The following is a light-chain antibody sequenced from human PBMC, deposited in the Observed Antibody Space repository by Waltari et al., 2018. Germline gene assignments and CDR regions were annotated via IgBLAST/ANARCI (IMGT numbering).Light chain of an antibody. J-gene: IGLJ3*02. CDR2: DTT. CDR3: VLSMGSGIWV. Sequence: QTVVPQAPSFSVSPGATVTLTCGLSAGSVSATYYPSWYQQAPGQAPRTPIFDTTPRSSGVPDRFSGSILDNKAALTITGAQADDESDYYCVLSMGSGIWVFGGGTKLTVL. CDR1: AGSVSATYY. V-gene: IGLV8-61*01.